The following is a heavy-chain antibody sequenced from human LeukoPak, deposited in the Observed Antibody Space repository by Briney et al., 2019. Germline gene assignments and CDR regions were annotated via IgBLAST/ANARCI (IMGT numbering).Heavy chain of an antibody. D-gene: IGHD2-2*03. J-gene: IGHJ3*01. V-gene: IGHV3-23*01. Sequence: RPGGSLRLSCAASGFTFNNYAMNWVRQAPGKGLEWVSSISDSGVSTYYADSVKGRFTISRDNSKSTLYLEMNSLRADDTAVYYCAQGGYFAFDFWGQGTMVTVSS. CDR2: ISDSGVST. CDR1: GFTFNNYA. CDR3: AQGGYFAFDF.